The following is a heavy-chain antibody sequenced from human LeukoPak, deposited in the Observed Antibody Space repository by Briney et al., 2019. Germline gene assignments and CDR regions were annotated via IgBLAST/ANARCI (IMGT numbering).Heavy chain of an antibody. V-gene: IGHV3-30*03. D-gene: IGHD3-22*01. J-gene: IGHJ1*01. CDR1: GFPFSSYG. CDR2: ISYDGSNK. Sequence: GGSLRLSCAASGFPFSSYGMHWVRQAPGKGLEWVAVISYDGSNKYYADSVKGRFTISRDNSKNTLYLQMNSLRAEDTAVYYCARPSNYYDSSAPNGGYFQHWGQGTLVTVSS. CDR3: ARPSNYYDSSAPNGGYFQH.